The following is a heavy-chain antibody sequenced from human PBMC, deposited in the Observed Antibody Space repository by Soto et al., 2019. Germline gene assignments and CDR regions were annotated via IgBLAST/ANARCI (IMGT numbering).Heavy chain of an antibody. J-gene: IGHJ4*02. CDR2: FDPEDGET. D-gene: IGHD4-17*01. V-gene: IGHV1-24*01. CDR1: GYTLTELS. Sequence: ASVKVSCKVSGYTLTELSMHWVRQAPGKGLEWMGGFDPEDGETIYAQKFQGRVTMTEDTSTDTAYMELSSLRSEDTAVYYCATASPTYGDYVGYDYWGQGTLVTVSS. CDR3: ATASPTYGDYVGYDY.